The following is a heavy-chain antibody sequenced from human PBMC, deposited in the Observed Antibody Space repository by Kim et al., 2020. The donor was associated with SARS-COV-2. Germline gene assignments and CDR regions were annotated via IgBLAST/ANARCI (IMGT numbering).Heavy chain of an antibody. Sequence: IYDADSVKGRFTISRDNAKNSLYLQMNSLRAEDTAVYYCARDHVDGVVGYWGQGTLVTVSS. J-gene: IGHJ4*02. V-gene: IGHV3-21*01. D-gene: IGHD2-15*01. CDR3: ARDHVDGVVGY. CDR2: I.